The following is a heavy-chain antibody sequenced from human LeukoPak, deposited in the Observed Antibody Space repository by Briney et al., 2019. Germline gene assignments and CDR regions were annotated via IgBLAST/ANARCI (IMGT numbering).Heavy chain of an antibody. J-gene: IGHJ4*02. D-gene: IGHD3-22*01. CDR3: ARRVHYYDTSGYSYYFDY. Sequence: SETLSLTCTVSGASISSGSYYWSWIRQPAGKGLEWIGRIYTSGSTNYNPSLKSRGTISVDTSKNQFSLKLSSVTAADTAVYYCARRVHYYDTSGYSYYFDYWGQGTLVTVSS. CDR1: GASISSGSYY. CDR2: IYTSGST. V-gene: IGHV4-61*02.